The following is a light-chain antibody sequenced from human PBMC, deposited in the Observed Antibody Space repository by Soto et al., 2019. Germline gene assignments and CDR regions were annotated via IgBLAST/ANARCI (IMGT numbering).Light chain of an antibody. V-gene: IGKV1-39*01. J-gene: IGKJ5*01. Sequence: DIQVTQSPSSLSASVGDTITIACRASQSISTYLNWYQQEPGKAPILLIYAASTLQKGVPSRFSGSGSGTDFTLSISSLQPEDFATYYCQQALRFPGIFGQGTRLEIK. CDR1: QSISTY. CDR3: QQALRFPGI. CDR2: AAS.